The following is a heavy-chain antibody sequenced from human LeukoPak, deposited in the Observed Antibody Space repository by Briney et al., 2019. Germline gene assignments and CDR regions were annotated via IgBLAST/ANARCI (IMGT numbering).Heavy chain of an antibody. D-gene: IGHD3-22*01. J-gene: IGHJ4*02. CDR2: ISYDGSNK. CDR1: GFTFSSYG. Sequence: PGGSLRLSCAASGFTFSSYGMHWVRQAPGKGLEWVAVISYDGSNKYYADSVKGRFTISRDNSKNTLYLQMNSLRAEDTAVYYCGKDLGSSGYSFPDYWGQGTLVTVSS. CDR3: GKDLGSSGYSFPDY. V-gene: IGHV3-30*18.